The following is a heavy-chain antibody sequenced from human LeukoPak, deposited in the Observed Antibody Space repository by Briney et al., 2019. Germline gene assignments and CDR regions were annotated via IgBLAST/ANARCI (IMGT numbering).Heavy chain of an antibody. D-gene: IGHD3-16*02. Sequence: SETLSLTCTVSGGSVSSDSYYWNWIRQPPGKGLEWIGYLHYSGSTNYNPSLKSRVTISIDTSKNQFSLKLSSVTAADTAVYYCARFPGAGGSYRYTFDYGGQGTLVTVS. CDR3: ARFPGAGGSYRYTFDY. CDR2: LHYSGST. V-gene: IGHV4-61*01. J-gene: IGHJ4*02. CDR1: GGSVSSDSYY.